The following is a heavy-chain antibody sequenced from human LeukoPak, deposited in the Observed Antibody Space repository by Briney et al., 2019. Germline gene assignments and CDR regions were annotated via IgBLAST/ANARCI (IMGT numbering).Heavy chain of an antibody. CDR1: RGSPTRADYY. V-gene: IGHV4-30-4*02. D-gene: IGHD3-10*01. CDR2: IYFSAST. Sequence: PSDTLCLTSTLPRGSPTRADYYWRWTRQPPGDGLEWSAFIYFSASTYYNPSLKSRVTISVDTSKNQFSLKLSSVPAADTAVYYCARDLGSGSSFDYWGQGTLVTVSS. CDR3: ARDLGSGSSFDY. J-gene: IGHJ4*02.